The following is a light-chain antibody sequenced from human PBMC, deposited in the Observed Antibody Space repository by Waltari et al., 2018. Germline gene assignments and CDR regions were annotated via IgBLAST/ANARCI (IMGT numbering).Light chain of an antibody. CDR1: QSIDTF. Sequence: DIQLTQSPSSLSASVGDRVTITCRASQSIDTFLNWYQQRPGKAPKVLIYGATTLQSGVPSMFSGSGSWTHFTLTISSLQPDDFATYFCQQSHTMLYTFGQGTKLEIK. CDR3: QQSHTMLYT. V-gene: IGKV1-39*01. J-gene: IGKJ2*01. CDR2: GAT.